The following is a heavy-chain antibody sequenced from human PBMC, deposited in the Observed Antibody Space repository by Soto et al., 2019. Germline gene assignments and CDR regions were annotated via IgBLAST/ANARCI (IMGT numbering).Heavy chain of an antibody. CDR2: INHSGST. Sequence: SETLSLTCAVYGGSFSGYYWSWIRQPPGKGLEWIGEINHSGSTNYNPSLKSRVTISVDTSKNQFSLKLSSVTAADTAVYYCARGKGCTNGVCYTAFDYWGQGTLVTVS. J-gene: IGHJ4*02. V-gene: IGHV4-34*01. D-gene: IGHD2-8*01. CDR1: GGSFSGYY. CDR3: ARGKGCTNGVCYTAFDY.